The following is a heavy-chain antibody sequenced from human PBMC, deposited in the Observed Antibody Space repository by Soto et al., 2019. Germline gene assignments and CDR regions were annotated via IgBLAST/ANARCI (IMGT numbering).Heavy chain of an antibody. D-gene: IGHD3-10*01. J-gene: IGHJ5*02. V-gene: IGHV4-31*01. CDR3: ARATSGSYYDNWFDP. Sequence: QVQLQESGPGLVKPSQTLSLTCTVSGGSISSGGYYWSWIRQHPGKGLEWIGYIYYSGSTYYNPSLQSPVTISVDTSKNQFSLKLSSVTAADTAVYYCARATSGSYYDNWFDPWGQGTLVTVSS. CDR1: GGSISSGGYY. CDR2: IYYSGST.